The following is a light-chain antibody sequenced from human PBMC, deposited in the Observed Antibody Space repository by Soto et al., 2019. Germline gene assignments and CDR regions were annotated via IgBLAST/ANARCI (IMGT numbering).Light chain of an antibody. V-gene: IGLV2-14*03. CDR2: DVS. Sequence: ALTQPASVSGSPGQSITISCTGTSSDVGAYNYVSWYQHHPGKAPKLIIYDVSDRPSGVSNRFSASKSGSTASLTISGLQAEDEADYYCSSYTSSNTEVFGTGNKVTVL. CDR3: SSYTSSNTEV. J-gene: IGLJ1*01. CDR1: SSDVGAYNY.